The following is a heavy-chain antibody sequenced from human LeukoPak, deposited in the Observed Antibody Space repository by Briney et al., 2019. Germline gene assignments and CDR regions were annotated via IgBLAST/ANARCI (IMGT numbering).Heavy chain of an antibody. CDR2: ISSSSSYI. J-gene: IGHJ4*02. CDR3: ARTRPITPYCSSTSCRPRMCDY. V-gene: IGHV3-21*04. D-gene: IGHD2-2*01. Sequence: PGGSLRLSCAASGFTFSSYSMNWVRQAPGKGLEWVSSISSSSSYIYYADSVKGRFTISRDNAKNSLYLQMNSLRAEDTAVYYCARTRPITPYCSSTSCRPRMCDYWGQGTLVSVSS. CDR1: GFTFSSYS.